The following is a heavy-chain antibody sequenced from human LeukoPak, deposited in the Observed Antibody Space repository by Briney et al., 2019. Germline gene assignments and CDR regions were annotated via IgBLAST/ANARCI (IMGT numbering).Heavy chain of an antibody. CDR1: GASMSDYY. J-gene: IGHJ4*02. D-gene: IGHD3-9*01. CDR3: VRRVRYFGQNDY. Sequence: SETLSLTCTVSGASMSDYYWSWIRQPPGKGLEWIGYIYYTGSTYYNPSLKSRVTMSVDTSKNQISLKLSSVTAADSAVYYCVRRVRYFGQNDYWGQGTLVTVSS. V-gene: IGHV4-59*08. CDR2: IYYTGST.